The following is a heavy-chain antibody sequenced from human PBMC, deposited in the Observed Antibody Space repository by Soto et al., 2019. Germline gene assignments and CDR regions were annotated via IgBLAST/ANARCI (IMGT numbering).Heavy chain of an antibody. Sequence: GGSQSLSCAASEVKFIDYAMNWVRQSQGKGLEWVSSISSSGTYIYYADSLKGRFTISRDNAKNSVDLQMNSLRADDTAVYYCARVRMYYSSSQAAYYLDYWGQGVLVTGSS. CDR3: ARVRMYYSSSQAAYYLDY. V-gene: IGHV3-21*01. CDR1: EVKFIDYA. J-gene: IGHJ4*02. CDR2: ISSSGTYI. D-gene: IGHD6-13*01.